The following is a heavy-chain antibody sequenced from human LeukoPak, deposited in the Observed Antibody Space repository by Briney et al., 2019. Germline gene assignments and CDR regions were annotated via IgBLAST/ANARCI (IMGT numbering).Heavy chain of an antibody. CDR3: AFISSGWSILS. CDR1: GYTFTSYA. Sequence: GASVKVSCKASGYTFTSYAMNWVRQAPGQGLEWMGWINTNTGNPTYAQGFTGRFVFSLDTSVSTAYLQIDSPKAEDTALYYCAFISSGWSILSWGQGTLVTVSS. CDR2: INTNTGNP. D-gene: IGHD6-19*01. V-gene: IGHV7-4-1*01. J-gene: IGHJ5*02.